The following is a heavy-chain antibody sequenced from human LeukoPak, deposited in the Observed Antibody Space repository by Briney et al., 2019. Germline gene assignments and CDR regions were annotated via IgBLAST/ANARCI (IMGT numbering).Heavy chain of an antibody. CDR2: MNPNSGNT. D-gene: IGHD6-19*01. Sequence: ASVKVSCKASGYTFTSYDINWVRQATGQGLEWMGWMNPNSGNTGYAQKFQGRVTMTRNTSISTAYMELSSLRSEDTAVYYCASARYSSGWYEGLYFDYWGQGTLVTVPS. CDR1: GYTFTSYD. CDR3: ASARYSSGWYEGLYFDY. V-gene: IGHV1-8*01. J-gene: IGHJ4*02.